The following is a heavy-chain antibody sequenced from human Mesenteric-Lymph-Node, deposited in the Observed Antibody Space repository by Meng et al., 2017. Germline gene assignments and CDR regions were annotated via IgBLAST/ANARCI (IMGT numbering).Heavy chain of an antibody. CDR2: IYPGDSDT. Sequence: KVSCKGSGYSFTSYWIVWVRQMPGKGLEWMGIIYPGDSDTRYSPSFQGQGTIPADKSISTAYLQWSSLKASDTAIYYCARVISGWDGIDIWGQGTRVTVSS. CDR1: GYSFTSYW. D-gene: IGHD2-15*01. J-gene: IGHJ3*02. V-gene: IGHV5-51*01. CDR3: ARVISGWDGIDI.